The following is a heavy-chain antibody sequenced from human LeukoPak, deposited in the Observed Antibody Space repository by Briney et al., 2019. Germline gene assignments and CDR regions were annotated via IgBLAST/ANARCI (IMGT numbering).Heavy chain of an antibody. V-gene: IGHV3-30*04. CDR2: ISYDGSNK. J-gene: IGHJ4*02. Sequence: GGSLRLSCAASGFMFSSYVMHWVRQAPGKGLEWVAVISYDGSNKYYADSVKGRFTISRDNSKNTLYLQMNSLRAEDTAVYYCARGAPHRITGTTWYFDYWGQGTLVTVSS. CDR1: GFMFSSYV. CDR3: ARGAPHRITGTTWYFDY. D-gene: IGHD1-20*01.